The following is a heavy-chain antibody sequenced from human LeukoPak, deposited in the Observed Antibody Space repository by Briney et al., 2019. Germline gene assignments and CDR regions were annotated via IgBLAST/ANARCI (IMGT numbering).Heavy chain of an antibody. D-gene: IGHD2-15*01. CDR1: GYSFTSYW. J-gene: IGHJ3*02. Sequence: GESLKISCKGSGYSFTSYWISWVRQMPGKGLEWMGRIDPSDSYTNYSPSFQGHVTISADKSISTAYLQWSSLKASDTAMYYWARPIGYCSGGSCYSGAFDIWGQGTMVTVSS. CDR3: ARPIGYCSGGSCYSGAFDI. CDR2: IDPSDSYT. V-gene: IGHV5-10-1*01.